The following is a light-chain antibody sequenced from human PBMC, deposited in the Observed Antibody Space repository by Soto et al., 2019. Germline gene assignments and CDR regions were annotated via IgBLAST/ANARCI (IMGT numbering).Light chain of an antibody. V-gene: IGLV2-23*02. Sequence: QSALTQPASVSGSPGQSITISCTGTSSDVGSYNLVSWYQQHPGKAPKLMIYGVSKRPSGVSNRFSGSKSGNTASLAISGLQAEDEADYYCCSYAGRSRVFGTGTKVTVL. CDR3: CSYAGRSRV. J-gene: IGLJ1*01. CDR1: SSDVGSYNL. CDR2: GVS.